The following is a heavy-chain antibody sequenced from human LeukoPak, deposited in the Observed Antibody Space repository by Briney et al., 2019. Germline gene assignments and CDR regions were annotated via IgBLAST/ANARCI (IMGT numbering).Heavy chain of an antibody. CDR3: ARDQGRAQLLGSDEDYYYYYYMDV. D-gene: IGHD2-2*01. V-gene: IGHV1-69*05. J-gene: IGHJ6*03. Sequence: GASVKVSCKASGGTFSSYAISWVRQAPGQGLEWMGGIIPIFGTANYAQKFQGRVTITTDESTSTAYMELSSLRSEDTAVYYCARDQGRAQLLGSDEDYYYYYYMDVWGKGTTVTVSS. CDR2: IIPIFGTA. CDR1: GGTFSSYA.